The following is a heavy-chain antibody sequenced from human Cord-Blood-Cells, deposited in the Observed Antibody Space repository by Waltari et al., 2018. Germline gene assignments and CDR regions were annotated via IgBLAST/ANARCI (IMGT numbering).Heavy chain of an antibody. CDR2: ISYDGSNK. CDR3: AKTYAADY. J-gene: IGHJ4*02. D-gene: IGHD2-2*01. V-gene: IGHV3-30*18. Sequence: QVQLVESGGGVVQPGRSLRLSCAASGFPFSSYGMHWVRQAPGKGLEWVAVISYDGSNKYYADSVKGRFTISRDNSKNTLYLQMNSLRAEDTAVYYCAKTYAADYWGQGTLVTVSS. CDR1: GFPFSSYG.